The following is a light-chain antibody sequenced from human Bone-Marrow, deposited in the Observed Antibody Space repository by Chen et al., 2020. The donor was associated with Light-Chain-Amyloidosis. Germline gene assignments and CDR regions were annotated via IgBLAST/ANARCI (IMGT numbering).Light chain of an antibody. Sequence: SYVLTQPSSASVAPGQTATIACGGNNIGSTSVHWYQQTPGQAPLLVVYDDSDRPSGIPERLSGSNSGTTATLTISRVEAGDEADYYCQVWDRSSDRPVFGGGTKLTVL. CDR3: QVWDRSSDRPV. V-gene: IGLV3-21*02. CDR2: DDS. J-gene: IGLJ3*02. CDR1: NIGSTS.